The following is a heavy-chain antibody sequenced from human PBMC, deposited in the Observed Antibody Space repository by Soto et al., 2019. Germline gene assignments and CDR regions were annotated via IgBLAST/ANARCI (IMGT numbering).Heavy chain of an antibody. CDR2: TYYRSKWYN. V-gene: IGHV6-1*01. CDR1: GDRVSSNIAA. Sequence: SQTLSVTGVISGDRVSSNIAACDWIRQSPSRGLEWLGSTYYRSKWYNDYAVSVRSRISINPDTSKNQFSMHLTSVTPEDTAVYSCASASLRDSAFAYWGQGTLVPVSS. CDR3: ASASLRDSAFAY. D-gene: IGHD2-21*02. J-gene: IGHJ4*02.